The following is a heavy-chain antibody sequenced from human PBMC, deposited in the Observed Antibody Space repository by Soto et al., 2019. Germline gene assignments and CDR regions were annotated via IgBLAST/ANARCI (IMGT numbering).Heavy chain of an antibody. J-gene: IGHJ4*02. CDR2: ISWNSGNI. V-gene: IGHV3-9*01. Sequence: GGSLRLSCAASGFTFDDYAMHWVRQVLGKGLEWVSSISWNSGNIGYADSVKGRFTTSRDNAKNSLYLQMNSLRPEDTALYYCARNYYDSSGSLGYWGQGTLVTVSS. D-gene: IGHD3-22*01. CDR3: ARNYYDSSGSLGY. CDR1: GFTFDDYA.